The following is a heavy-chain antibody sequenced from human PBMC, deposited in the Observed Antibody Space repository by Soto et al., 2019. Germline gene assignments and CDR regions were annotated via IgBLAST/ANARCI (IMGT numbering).Heavy chain of an antibody. J-gene: IGHJ3*02. CDR2: ISAYNGNT. CDR3: ARVFGDDYYDSSGAFDI. CDR1: GYTFTSYG. D-gene: IGHD3-22*01. V-gene: IGHV1-18*01. Sequence: ASVKVSCKASGYTFTSYGISWVRQAPGQGLEWMGWISAYNGNTNYAQKLQGRVTMTTDTSTSTAYMELRSLRSDDTAVYYRARVFGDDYYDSSGAFDIWGQGTMVTVSS.